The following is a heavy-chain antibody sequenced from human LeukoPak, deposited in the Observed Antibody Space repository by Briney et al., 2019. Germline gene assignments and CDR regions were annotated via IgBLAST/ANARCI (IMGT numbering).Heavy chain of an antibody. V-gene: IGHV4-34*01. D-gene: IGHD2-15*01. CDR1: GGPFSGYY. CDR2: INHSGST. Sequence: SETLSLTCAVYGGPFSGYYWSWIRQPPGKGLEWIGEINHSGSTNYNPSLKSRVTISVDTSKNQFSLKLSSVTAADTAVYYCARPGRYCSGGSCYVEGGGFDPWGQGTLVTVSS. CDR3: ARPGRYCSGGSCYVEGGGFDP. J-gene: IGHJ5*02.